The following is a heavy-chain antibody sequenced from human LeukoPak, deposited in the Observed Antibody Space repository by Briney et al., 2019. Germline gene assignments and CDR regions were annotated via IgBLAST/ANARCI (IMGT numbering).Heavy chain of an antibody. Sequence: SVKVSCKTSGGTFTSYAISWVRQAPGQGLEWMGGIIPIFGTANYAQKFQGRVTITTDESTSTAYMELSSLRSEDTAMYYCARDPVGISRGGYFDYWGQGTLVTVSS. CDR3: ARDPVGISRGGYFDY. D-gene: IGHD3-10*01. J-gene: IGHJ4*02. CDR1: GGTFTSYA. CDR2: IIPIFGTA. V-gene: IGHV1-69*05.